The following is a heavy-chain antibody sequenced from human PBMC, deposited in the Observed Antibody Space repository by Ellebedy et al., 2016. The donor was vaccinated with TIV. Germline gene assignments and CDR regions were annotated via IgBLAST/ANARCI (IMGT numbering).Heavy chain of an antibody. CDR2: VNPNSGYT. D-gene: IGHD5-18*01. CDR1: GYTFTSYD. J-gene: IGHJ6*03. Sequence: ASVKVSCXASGYTFTSYDIHWVRQAPGQGLEWMGWVNPNSGYTGYAQMFQGRVTMTRNTSINTAYMELRSLRSDDTAVYYCGTPMVGDLSYYYMDVWGKGTTVTVSS. CDR3: GTPMVGDLSYYYMDV. V-gene: IGHV1-8*01.